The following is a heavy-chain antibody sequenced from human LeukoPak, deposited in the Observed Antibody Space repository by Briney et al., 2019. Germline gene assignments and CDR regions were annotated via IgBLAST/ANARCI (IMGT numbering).Heavy chain of an antibody. CDR2: IYPDESDT. CDR1: VYNFNNYW. Sequence: GEPLQSSSKSSVYNFNNYWIAWVRHMPGKDREWMGMIYPDESDTRYSPAFQGQVTISADKPISTAYLQWSSLKDSDTAMYYCASQGYYGSGSYPYNWFDPWGQGTLLSVSS. J-gene: IGHJ5*02. V-gene: IGHV5-51*01. CDR3: ASQGYYGSGSYPYNWFDP. D-gene: IGHD3-10*01.